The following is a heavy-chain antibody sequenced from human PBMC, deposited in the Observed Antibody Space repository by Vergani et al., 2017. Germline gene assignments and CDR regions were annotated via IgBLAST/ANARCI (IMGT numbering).Heavy chain of an antibody. D-gene: IGHD3-10*01. CDR2: ISSSSSYI. Sequence: VQLVESGGGLVKPGGSLRLSCAASGFTFSSYSMNWVRQAPGKGLEWVSSISSSSSYIYYADSVKGRFTISRDNAKNSLYLQMNSLRAEDTAVYYCASFKRRGARDYWGQVTLVTVSS. V-gene: IGHV3-21*01. CDR3: ASFKRRGARDY. J-gene: IGHJ4*02. CDR1: GFTFSSYS.